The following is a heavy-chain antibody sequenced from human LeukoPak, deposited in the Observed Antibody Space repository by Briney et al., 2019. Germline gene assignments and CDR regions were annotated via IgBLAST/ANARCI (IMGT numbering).Heavy chain of an antibody. J-gene: IGHJ4*02. Sequence: GGSLRLSWAASGFTFRDYNMNWVRQSPEKGLEGVPSITSGTTYIYYADSVRGRFTLSRDNAKNSLYLQMNSLRAEDTAVYYCARWPYSSSYYFDYWGQGTLVTVSS. D-gene: IGHD6-6*01. CDR2: ITSGTTYI. V-gene: IGHV3-21*01. CDR3: ARWPYSSSYYFDY. CDR1: GFTFRDYN.